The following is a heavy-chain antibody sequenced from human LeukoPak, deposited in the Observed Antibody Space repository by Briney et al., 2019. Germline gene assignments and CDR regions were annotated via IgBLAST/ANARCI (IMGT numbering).Heavy chain of an antibody. V-gene: IGHV1-2*06. Sequence: ASVKVSCKASGYTFTGYYMHWVRQAPGQGLEWMGRINPNSGGTNYAQKFQGRVTMTRDTSISTAYMEPSRLRSDDTAVYYCARELEYSSSSGEFDYWGQGALVTVSS. D-gene: IGHD6-6*01. CDR2: INPNSGGT. J-gene: IGHJ4*02. CDR3: ARELEYSSSSGEFDY. CDR1: GYTFTGYY.